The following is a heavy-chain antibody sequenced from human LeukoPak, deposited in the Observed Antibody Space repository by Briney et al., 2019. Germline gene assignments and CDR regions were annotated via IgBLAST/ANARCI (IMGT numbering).Heavy chain of an antibody. CDR3: ASGTMSTYDY. V-gene: IGHV3-21*01. CDR2: ISSSSTYI. Sequence: GGSLRLSCAASGFIFSDNSMNWVRQAPGKGLEWVSSISSSSTYIYYADSVTGRFAISRDNAKNSLYLQMNSLTAEDTAVYYCASGTMSTYDYWGQGTLVTVS. CDR1: GFIFSDNS. J-gene: IGHJ4*02. D-gene: IGHD1-1*01.